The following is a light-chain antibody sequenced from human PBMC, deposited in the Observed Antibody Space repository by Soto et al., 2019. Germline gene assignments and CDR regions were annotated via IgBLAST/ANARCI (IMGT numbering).Light chain of an antibody. CDR2: YAS. V-gene: IGKV3-11*01. J-gene: IGKJ1*01. Sequence: SYSTGERATLSCRTSQRISVYLAWYQQKPGQAPRLLIYYASIMAIGISARFSGSGSGTDYTLTLISLQPEDFATYYCQQRFSTLWTFGQGTKVDIK. CDR1: QRISVY. CDR3: QQRFSTLWT.